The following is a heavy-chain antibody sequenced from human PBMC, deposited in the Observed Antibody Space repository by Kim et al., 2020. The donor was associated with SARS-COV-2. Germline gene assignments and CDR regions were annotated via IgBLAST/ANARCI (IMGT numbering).Heavy chain of an antibody. J-gene: IGHJ4*01. CDR2: INHSGST. CDR3: ARGRLNPVGVLVAATFFNAGFDI. D-gene: IGHD2-15*01. Sequence: SETLSLTCAVSGGSFSGYYWCWIRQPQGKGLEWIGEINHSGSTNYNPYLTIRVTISVDTSKNQFSLKLSSVTAADTAVYYCARGRLNPVGVLVAATFFNAGFDIWGQGTLVTVSS. V-gene: IGHV4-34*01. CDR1: GGSFSGYY.